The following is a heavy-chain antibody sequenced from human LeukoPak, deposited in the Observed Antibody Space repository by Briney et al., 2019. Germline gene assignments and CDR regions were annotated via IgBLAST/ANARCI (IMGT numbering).Heavy chain of an antibody. Sequence: SETLSLTCTVSGGSISSYYWSWIRQPPGKGLEWIGYIYYSGSTNYNPSLKSRVTISVDTSKNQFSLKLSSVTAADTAVYHCARAVYGDYVDPWGQGTLVTVSS. D-gene: IGHD4-17*01. CDR2: IYYSGST. CDR3: ARAVYGDYVDP. CDR1: GGSISSYY. V-gene: IGHV4-59*01. J-gene: IGHJ5*02.